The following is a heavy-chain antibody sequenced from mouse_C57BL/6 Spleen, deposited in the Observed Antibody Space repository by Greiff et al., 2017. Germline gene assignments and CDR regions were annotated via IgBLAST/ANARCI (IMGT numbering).Heavy chain of an antibody. D-gene: IGHD2-3*01. V-gene: IGHV1-80*01. CDR3: ARRIYDGYFMDY. J-gene: IGHJ4*01. CDR1: GYAFSSYW. Sequence: QVQLQQSGAELVKPGASVKISCKASGYAFSSYWMNWVKQRPGKGLEWIGQIYPGDGDTNYNGKFKGKATLTADKSSSTAYMQLSSLTSEDSAVYFCARRIYDGYFMDYWGQGTSVTVSS. CDR2: IYPGDGDT.